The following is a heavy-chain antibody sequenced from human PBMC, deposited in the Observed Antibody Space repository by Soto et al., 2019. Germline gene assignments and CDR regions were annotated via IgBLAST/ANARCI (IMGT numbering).Heavy chain of an antibody. CDR3: VGEVERSYRFDY. Sequence: PSETLSLTCAVSGGSISSSNWWSWVRQPPGKGLEWIGHIYNTGDTIYNPSLKSRVTISVDTSRNQFSLRLTSVTTADTAVYYCVGEVERSYRFDYWGPGTQVTVSS. CDR1: GGSISSSNW. D-gene: IGHD1-1*01. V-gene: IGHV4-4*02. J-gene: IGHJ4*02. CDR2: IYNTGDT.